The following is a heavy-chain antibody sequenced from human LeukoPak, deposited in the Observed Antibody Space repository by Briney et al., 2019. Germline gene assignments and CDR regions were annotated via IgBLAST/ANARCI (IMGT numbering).Heavy chain of an antibody. D-gene: IGHD5-18*01. CDR1: GYTFTSYA. Sequence: ASVKVSCKASGYTFTSYAMNWVRQAPGQGLEWMGWINTNTGNPTYAQGFTGRFVFSLDTSVSTAYLQISSLKAEDTAVYYCAREKIGYSLWPSHYYYYMDVWGKGTTVTVSS. J-gene: IGHJ6*03. V-gene: IGHV7-4-1*02. CDR2: INTNTGNP. CDR3: AREKIGYSLWPSHYYYYMDV.